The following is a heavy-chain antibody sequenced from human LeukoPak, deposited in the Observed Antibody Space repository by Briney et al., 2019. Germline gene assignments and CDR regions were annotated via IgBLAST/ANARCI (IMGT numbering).Heavy chain of an antibody. CDR1: GGSFSGYY. Sequence: NPSETLSLTCAVYGGSFSGYYWSWIRQPPGKGLEWIGEINHSGSTNYNPSLKSRVTMSVDTSKNQFSLKLSSVTAADTAVYYCARDQVDYGGNSGLFWYFDLWGRGTLVTVSS. CDR3: ARDQVDYGGNSGLFWYFDL. J-gene: IGHJ2*01. D-gene: IGHD4-23*01. CDR2: INHSGST. V-gene: IGHV4-34*01.